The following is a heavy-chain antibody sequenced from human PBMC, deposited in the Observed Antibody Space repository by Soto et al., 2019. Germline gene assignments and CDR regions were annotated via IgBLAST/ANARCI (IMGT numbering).Heavy chain of an antibody. D-gene: IGHD2-21*02. Sequence: SETLSLTCTVSGGSISSYYWSWIRQPPGKGLEWIGYIYYSGSTNYNPSLKSRVTISVDTSKNQFSLKLSSVTAADTAVYYCARGGTVYCGGDCYSYWGQGTLVTVSS. CDR1: GGSISSYY. V-gene: IGHV4-59*12. CDR2: IYYSGST. J-gene: IGHJ4*02. CDR3: ARGGTVYCGGDCYSY.